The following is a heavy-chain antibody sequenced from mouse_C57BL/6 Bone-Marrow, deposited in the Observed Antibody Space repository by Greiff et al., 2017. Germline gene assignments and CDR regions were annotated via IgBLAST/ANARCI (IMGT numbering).Heavy chain of an antibody. CDR2: IHPNSGST. CDR3: ASGGDY. J-gene: IGHJ4*01. V-gene: IGHV1-64*01. Sequence: QVQLQQPGAELVKPGASVTLSCKASGYTFTSYWMHWVKQRPGQGLEWIGMIHPNSGSTNYNEKFKSKGTLTVDKSSSTAYMQISSLTSEDSAVYYCASGGDYWGQGTSVTVSS. CDR1: GYTFTSYW.